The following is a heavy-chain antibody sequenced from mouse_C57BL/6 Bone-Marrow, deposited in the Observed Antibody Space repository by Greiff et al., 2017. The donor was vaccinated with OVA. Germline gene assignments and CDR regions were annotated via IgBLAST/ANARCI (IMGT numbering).Heavy chain of an antibody. CDR1: GFTFSSYG. CDR2: ISSGGSYT. Sequence: EVKVVESGGDLVKPGGSLKLSCAASGFTFSSYGMSWVRQTPDKRLEWVATISSGGSYTYYPDSVKGRFTISRDNAKNTLYLQMSSLKSEDTAMYYCARRGGYDRYFDVWGTGTTVTVSS. V-gene: IGHV5-6*02. J-gene: IGHJ1*03. CDR3: ARRGGYDRYFDV. D-gene: IGHD2-2*01.